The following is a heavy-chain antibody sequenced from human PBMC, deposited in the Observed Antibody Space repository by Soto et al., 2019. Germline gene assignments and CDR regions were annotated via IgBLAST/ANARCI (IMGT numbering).Heavy chain of an antibody. CDR1: GFTFRGFD. CDR3: AKSQEMGTHFVAS. Sequence: PGGSLRLSCEASGFTFRGFDMHWVRQPTGKGLEWVSSIGTAGDTYYAVSVKGRFTISRDNAKNSLSLQMNSLRAGDMAVYFCAKSQEMGTHFVASWGQRTQATVS. V-gene: IGHV3-13*01. J-gene: IGHJ4*02. D-gene: IGHD1-1*01. CDR2: IGTAGDT.